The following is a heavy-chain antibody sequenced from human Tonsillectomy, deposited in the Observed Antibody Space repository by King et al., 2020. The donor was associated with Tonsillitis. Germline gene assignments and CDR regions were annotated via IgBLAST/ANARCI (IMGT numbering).Heavy chain of an antibody. CDR3: ARISGDALRAFDI. J-gene: IGHJ3*02. Sequence: VTLKESGPALVKPTQTLTLTCTFSGFSLSTTGMCVNWIRQPPGKALEWLALIDWVDDKFYSTSLKTRLTISRDTSKNQVVLTMTNMDPVDTATYYCARISGDALRAFDIWGDGTMVTVSS. CDR2: IDWVDDK. D-gene: IGHD7-27*01. V-gene: IGHV2-70*01. CDR1: GFSLSTTGMC.